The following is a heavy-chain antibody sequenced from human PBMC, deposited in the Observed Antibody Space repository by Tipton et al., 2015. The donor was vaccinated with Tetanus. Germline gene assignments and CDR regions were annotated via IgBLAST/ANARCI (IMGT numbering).Heavy chain of an antibody. CDR2: IYQTDST. CDR3: ARANNEFPKKGPFDS. V-gene: IGHV4-30-2*01. Sequence: TLSLTCTVSGGSITTGGYSWGWIRQTPGQGLEWLGYIYQTDSTYFNPSLRSRLSISISRSKNQFSLKLTSVTAADTAVYYCARANNEFPKKGPFDSWGQGTLVTVSS. CDR1: GGSITTGGYS. D-gene: IGHD1-1*01. J-gene: IGHJ4*02.